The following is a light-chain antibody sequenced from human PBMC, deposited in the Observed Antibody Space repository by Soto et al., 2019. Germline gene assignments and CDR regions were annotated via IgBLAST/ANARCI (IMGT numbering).Light chain of an antibody. CDR1: SSNIESNT. CDR3: LAWDDSLNGNL. Sequence: QSVLTQPPSACGTPGQRVTISCSGSSSNIESNTVNWYQQLPGIAPRLLIHTNDPRPSGVPDRFSGSKSGTSASLAISGLQSEDEADYYCLAWDDSLNGNLFGTGTKVTVL. CDR2: TND. J-gene: IGLJ1*01. V-gene: IGLV1-44*01.